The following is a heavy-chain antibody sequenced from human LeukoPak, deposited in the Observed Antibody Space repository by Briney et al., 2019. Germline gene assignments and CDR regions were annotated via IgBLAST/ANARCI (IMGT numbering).Heavy chain of an antibody. CDR3: AREYYDFWSGPVGYYYGMDV. V-gene: IGHV3-30-3*01. D-gene: IGHD3-3*01. CDR1: GFSFNSYA. Sequence: GTSLRLSWAASGFSFNSYAMHWVRQAPGKGLEWVAVISYDGSNKYYADSVKGRFTICRDNSKNKLYLQMNSLRAEDTAVYYCAREYYDFWSGPVGYYYGMDVWGQGTTVTVSS. CDR2: ISYDGSNK. J-gene: IGHJ6*02.